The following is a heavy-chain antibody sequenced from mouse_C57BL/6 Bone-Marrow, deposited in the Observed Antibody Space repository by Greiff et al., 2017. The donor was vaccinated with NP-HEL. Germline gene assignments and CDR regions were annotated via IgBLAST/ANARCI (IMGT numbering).Heavy chain of an antibody. CDR3: ARERLRRFAY. CDR2: ISDGGSYT. J-gene: IGHJ3*01. CDR1: GFTFSSYA. Sequence: EVHLVESGGGLVKPGGSLKLSCAASGFTFSSYAMSWVRQTPEKRLEWVATISDGGSYTYYPDNVKGRFTISRDNAKNNLDLQMSHLKSEDTAMYYCARERLRRFAYWGQGTLVTVSA. D-gene: IGHD2-2*01. V-gene: IGHV5-4*01.